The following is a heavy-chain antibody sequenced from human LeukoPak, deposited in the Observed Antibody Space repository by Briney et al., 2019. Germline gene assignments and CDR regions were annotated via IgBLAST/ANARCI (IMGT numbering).Heavy chain of an antibody. CDR2: IYYSGST. V-gene: IGHV4-39*01. CDR3: ARHRGGYYYDSSGYFFDY. J-gene: IGHJ4*02. Sequence: SETLSLTCTVSGGSFSSSSYYWGWIRQPPGKGLEWIGSIYYSGSTYYNPSLKSRVTISVDTSKNQFSLKLSSVTAADTAVYYCARHRGGYYYDSSGYFFDYWGQGTLVTVSS. D-gene: IGHD3-22*01. CDR1: GGSFSSSSYY.